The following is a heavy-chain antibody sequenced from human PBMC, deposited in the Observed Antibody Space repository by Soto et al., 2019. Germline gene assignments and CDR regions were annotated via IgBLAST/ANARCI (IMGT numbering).Heavy chain of an antibody. CDR3: VSAAKWELLFDY. J-gene: IGHJ4*02. CDR2: IYYTEGT. D-gene: IGHD1-26*01. Sequence: QLQLQESGPGLVKPSETLSLTCTVSGGSISSSNYYWAWIRQPPGKGLEWIGNIYYTEGTYYNAYIKSRVTISVDTSKNQVSLKLFSVTAADTDVYFCVSAAKWELLFDYWGQGTMVTVSS. V-gene: IGHV4-39*01. CDR1: GGSISSSNYY.